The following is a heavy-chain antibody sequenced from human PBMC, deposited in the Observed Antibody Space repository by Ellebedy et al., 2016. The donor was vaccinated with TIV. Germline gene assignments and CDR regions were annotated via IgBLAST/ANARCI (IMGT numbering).Heavy chain of an antibody. D-gene: IGHD3-10*01. J-gene: IGHJ3*02. CDR2: IHGGGGGA. CDR1: GFAFSSYA. Sequence: PGGSLRLSCAASGFAFSSYAMNWVRQAPGTGLEWVSSIHGGGGGAFYADSVKGRFTISRDDSKNTLYLQMNSLRAEDPAVYYCAKDSVRENGIWDAFDIWGQGTMVSVSS. V-gene: IGHV3-23*01. CDR3: AKDSVRENGIWDAFDI.